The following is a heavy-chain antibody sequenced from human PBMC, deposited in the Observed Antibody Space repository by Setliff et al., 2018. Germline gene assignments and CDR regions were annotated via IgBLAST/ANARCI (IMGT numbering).Heavy chain of an antibody. D-gene: IGHD3-3*01. V-gene: IGHV3-20*04. CDR1: GFTFDDYG. J-gene: IGHJ3*02. CDR2: LSWRGDNI. Sequence: GGSLRLSCLASGFTFDDYGMSWVRQAPGKGLEWVSGLSWRGDNIGYADSVRGRFTISRDNAKNSLYLQMTSLRAEDTAVYYCARETYYDFWSGYHDAFDIWGQGTMVTVSS. CDR3: ARETYYDFWSGYHDAFDI.